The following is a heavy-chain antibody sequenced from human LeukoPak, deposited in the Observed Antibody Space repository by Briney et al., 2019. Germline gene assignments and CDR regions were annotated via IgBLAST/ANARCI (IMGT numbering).Heavy chain of an antibody. CDR2: IHQSGST. D-gene: IGHD6-19*01. CDR1: GVAIRSGHW. V-gene: IGHV4-4*02. Sequence: SGTLSLTCDVSGVAIRSGHWWSWVRQIPGKGLEWIGEIHQSGSTYYNPSLKSRVTISVDTSKNQFSLKLSSVTAADTAVYYCARLVAGPTRYFDLWGRGTLVTVSS. CDR3: ARLVAGPTRYFDL. J-gene: IGHJ2*01.